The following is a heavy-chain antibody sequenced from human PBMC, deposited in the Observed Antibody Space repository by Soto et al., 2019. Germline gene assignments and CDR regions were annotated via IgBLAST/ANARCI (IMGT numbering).Heavy chain of an antibody. V-gene: IGHV3-53*01. CDR2: IYSGGST. D-gene: IGHD2-2*01. CDR1: GVTHSSYN. J-gene: IGHJ6*01. Sequence: EGALRVPGAASGVTHSSYNKSWVRLAPGKGLECGSLIYSGGSTYYADSGKGRFTISSDNSKHTLLLQINSLRAEDTASAYRARAICSSTSCYLSPQDGMGVWGPGTTVTVFS. CDR3: ARAICSSTSCYLSPQDGMGV.